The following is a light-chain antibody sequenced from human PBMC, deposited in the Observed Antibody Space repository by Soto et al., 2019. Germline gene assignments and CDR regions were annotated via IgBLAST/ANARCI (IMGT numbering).Light chain of an antibody. Sequence: QSALTQPASVSGSPGQSITISCTGTSSDVGGYNYVSWYQQHPGKAPKLMIYDVSNRPSGVSNRFSGSKSGNTASLTISGLRAEDEPDYNCSPYPGSSTYVVFGGGT. CDR1: SSDVGGYNY. CDR3: SPYPGSSTYVV. J-gene: IGLJ2*01. V-gene: IGLV2-14*01. CDR2: DVS.